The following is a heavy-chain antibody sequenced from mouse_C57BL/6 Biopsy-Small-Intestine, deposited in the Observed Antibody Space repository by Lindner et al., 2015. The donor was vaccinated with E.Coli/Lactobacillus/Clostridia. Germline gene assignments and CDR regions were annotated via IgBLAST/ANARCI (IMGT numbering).Heavy chain of an antibody. V-gene: IGHV5-17*01. CDR1: GFTFSDYG. CDR3: ARDLLLGRSWYFDV. CDR2: ISSGSRTI. Sequence: VQLQESGGGLVKPGGSLKLSCAASGFTFSDYGMHWVRQAPEKGLEWVAYISSGSRTIYYVDTVKGRFTISRDNAKNTLFLQMTSLRSEDTAMYYCARDLLLGRSWYFDVWGTGTTVTVSS. J-gene: IGHJ1*03. D-gene: IGHD4-1*01.